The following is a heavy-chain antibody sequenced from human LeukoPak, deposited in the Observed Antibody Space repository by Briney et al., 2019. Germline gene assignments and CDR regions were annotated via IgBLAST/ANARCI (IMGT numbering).Heavy chain of an antibody. CDR1: GGSISSSSYY. Sequence: SETLSLTCTVSGGSISSSSYYWGWIRQPPGKGLEWIGSIYYSGSTYYNPSLKSRLNISVDTPKNHFSLKLSSVTAADTAVYYCARQHIVVVPAAISWFDPWGQGTLVTVSS. CDR2: IYYSGST. CDR3: ARQHIVVVPAAISWFDP. V-gene: IGHV4-39*01. D-gene: IGHD2-2*02. J-gene: IGHJ5*02.